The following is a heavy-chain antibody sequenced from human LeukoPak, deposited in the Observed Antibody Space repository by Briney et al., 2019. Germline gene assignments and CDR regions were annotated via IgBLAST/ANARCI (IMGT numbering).Heavy chain of an antibody. D-gene: IGHD3-22*01. V-gene: IGHV4-39*07. CDR3: ARDGVEYYDSSGYHYFDY. Sequence: SETLSLTCTVSGGSISSSSYYWGWIRQPPGKGLEWIGSIYYSGSTCYNPSLKSRVTISVDTSKNQFSLKLSSVTAADTAVYYCARDGVEYYDSSGYHYFDYWGQGTLVTVSS. J-gene: IGHJ4*02. CDR2: IYYSGST. CDR1: GGSISSSSYY.